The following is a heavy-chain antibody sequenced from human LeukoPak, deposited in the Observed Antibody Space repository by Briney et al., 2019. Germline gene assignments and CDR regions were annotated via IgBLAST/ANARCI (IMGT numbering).Heavy chain of an antibody. D-gene: IGHD3-10*01. Sequence: PSETLSLTCTVSGGSISSSSYYWGWIRQPPGKGLEWIGRIYYSGSTYYNPSLKSRVTISVDTSKNQFSLKLSSVTAADTAVYYCARFNRVTMVRGVIIGGFDYWGQGTLVTVSS. CDR1: GGSISSSSYY. V-gene: IGHV4-39*01. J-gene: IGHJ4*02. CDR2: IYYSGST. CDR3: ARFNRVTMVRGVIIGGFDY.